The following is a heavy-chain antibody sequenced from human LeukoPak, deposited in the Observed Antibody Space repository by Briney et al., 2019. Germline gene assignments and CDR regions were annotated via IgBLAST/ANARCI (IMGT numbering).Heavy chain of an antibody. D-gene: IGHD6-6*01. J-gene: IGHJ5*02. Sequence: SETLSLTCTVSGGSISSYYWSWIRQPPGKGLEWIGYIYYSGSTNYNPSLKSRVTISVDTSKNQFSLKLSSVTAADTAVYYCARHRGGYSGSSGRNGLFDPWGQGTLVTVSS. V-gene: IGHV4-59*08. CDR1: GGSISSYY. CDR3: ARHRGGYSGSSGRNGLFDP. CDR2: IYYSGST.